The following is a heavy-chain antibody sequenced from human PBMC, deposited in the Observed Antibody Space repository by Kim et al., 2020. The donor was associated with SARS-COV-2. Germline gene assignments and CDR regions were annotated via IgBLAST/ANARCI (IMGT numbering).Heavy chain of an antibody. V-gene: IGHV1-18*04. J-gene: IGHJ5*02. CDR2: INSYNGNT. Sequence: ASVKVSCKASGYTFTYYGISWVRQAPGQGLEWMGWINSYNGNTDYAQKFQGRVTMTTDTSTSTAYMELRSLRSDDTAVYYCAREDLRYYDVLTGYYNGNWFAPWGQGTLVTVSS. CDR3: AREDLRYYDVLTGYYNGNWFAP. D-gene: IGHD3-9*01. CDR1: GYTFTYYG.